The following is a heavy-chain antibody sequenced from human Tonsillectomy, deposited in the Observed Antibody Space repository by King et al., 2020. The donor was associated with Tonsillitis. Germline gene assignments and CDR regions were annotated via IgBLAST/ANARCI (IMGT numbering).Heavy chain of an antibody. CDR2: ISYDGSDE. CDR1: GFTFSSYV. D-gene: IGHD5-12*01. J-gene: IGHJ1*01. Sequence: VQLVESGGGVVQPGRSLRLSCAASGFTFSSYVMHWVRQAPGKGLEWVAVISYDGSDEDYADSVKGRFTISRDNSKNTLYLQMNSLRAEDTAVYYCARDPNLTRGYSGYGFGFFQHWGQGTLITVSS. V-gene: IGHV3-30*03. CDR3: ARDPNLTRGYSGYGFGFFQH.